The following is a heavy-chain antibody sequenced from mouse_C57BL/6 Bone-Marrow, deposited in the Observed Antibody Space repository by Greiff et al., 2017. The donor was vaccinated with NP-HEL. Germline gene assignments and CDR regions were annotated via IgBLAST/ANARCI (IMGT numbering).Heavy chain of an antibody. Sequence: EVQLVESGGGLVKPGGSLKLSCAASGFTFSDYGMHWVRQAPEKGLEWVAYISSGSSTIYYADTVKGRFTISRDNAKNTLFLQMTSLRSEDTAMYYCARGGYYVRFAYWGQGTLVTVSA. CDR3: ARGGYYVRFAY. CDR2: ISSGSSTI. V-gene: IGHV5-17*01. CDR1: GFTFSDYG. D-gene: IGHD2-3*01. J-gene: IGHJ3*01.